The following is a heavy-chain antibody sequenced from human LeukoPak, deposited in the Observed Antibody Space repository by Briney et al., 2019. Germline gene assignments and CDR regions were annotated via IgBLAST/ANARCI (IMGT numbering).Heavy chain of an antibody. V-gene: IGHV3-23*01. CDR1: GFTFSSYA. Sequence: GGSLRLSCAASGFTFSSYAMSWVRQAPGKGLEWVSAISGSGGSTYYADSVKGRFTISRDNSKNTLYLQMNSLRAEDTAVYYCAKAGGKYSSSWYEGYWGQGTLVTVSS. CDR3: AKAGGKYSSSWYEGY. D-gene: IGHD6-13*01. J-gene: IGHJ4*02. CDR2: ISGSGGST.